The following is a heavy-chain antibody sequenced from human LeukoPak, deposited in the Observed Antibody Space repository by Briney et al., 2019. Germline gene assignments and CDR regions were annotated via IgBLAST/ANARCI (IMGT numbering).Heavy chain of an antibody. J-gene: IGHJ3*02. D-gene: IGHD1-26*01. Sequence: ASVKVSCKASGYTFTSYGISWVRQAPGQGLEWMGWISAYNGNTNYAQKLQGRVTMTTDTSTSTAYMELRSLRSDDTAVYYCARDLCFDRSGSNGAFDIWGQGTMVTVSS. CDR3: ARDLCFDRSGSNGAFDI. CDR1: GYTFTSYG. V-gene: IGHV1-18*01. CDR2: ISAYNGNT.